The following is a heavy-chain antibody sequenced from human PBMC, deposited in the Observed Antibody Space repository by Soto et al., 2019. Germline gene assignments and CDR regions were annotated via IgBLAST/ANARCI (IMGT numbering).Heavy chain of an antibody. CDR3: ARDGDVNTGFGKDY. D-gene: IGHD3-16*01. V-gene: IGHV3-33*01. CDR2: IWHDGGNK. J-gene: IGHJ4*02. Sequence: QVHLVESGGGVVQPGRSLRLSCAASGFTCSRYGMHWVRQAPGKGLEWVAFIWHDGGNKFYAESVKGRFTISRDNSKKTLYLQMTSLSAEDTAMYYCARDGDVNTGFGKDYWGQGTLVTVSS. CDR1: GFTCSRYG.